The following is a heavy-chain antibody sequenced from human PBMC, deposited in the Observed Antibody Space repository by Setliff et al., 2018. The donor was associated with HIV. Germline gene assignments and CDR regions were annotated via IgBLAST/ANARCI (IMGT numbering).Heavy chain of an antibody. V-gene: IGHV1-2*06. CDR1: GYTFTGYY. J-gene: IGHJ4*01. CDR3: ARDRVATVDFIYYDRTSYFEY. Sequence: ASVKVSCKAFGYTFTGYYIHWVRQAPGQGLEWMGRINPNSGGTNHAQKFQGRVTMTRDMSISTAYMELSKLRSDDTAVYYCARDRVATVDFIYYDRTSYFEYWGHGTLVTVSS. CDR2: INPNSGGT. D-gene: IGHD3-22*01.